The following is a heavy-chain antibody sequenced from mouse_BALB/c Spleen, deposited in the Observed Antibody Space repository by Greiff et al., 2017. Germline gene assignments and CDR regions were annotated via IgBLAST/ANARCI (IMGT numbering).Heavy chain of an antibody. Sequence: DVKLQESGGGLVQPGGSMKLSCVASGFTFSSYWMSWVRQSPEKGLEWVAEIRLKSDNYATHYAESVKGKFTISRDDSKSRLYLQMNSLRAEDTGIYYCTRDYYGSRGFAYWGQGTLVTVSA. CDR3: TRDYYGSRGFAY. CDR1: GFTFSSYW. D-gene: IGHD1-1*01. CDR2: IRLKSDNYAT. V-gene: IGHV6-6*02. J-gene: IGHJ3*01.